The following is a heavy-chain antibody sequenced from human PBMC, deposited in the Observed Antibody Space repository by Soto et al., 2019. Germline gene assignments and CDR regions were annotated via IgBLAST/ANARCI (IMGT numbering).Heavy chain of an antibody. D-gene: IGHD1-26*01. CDR2: IYHSGST. CDR3: ASVSGRDCYALDV. Sequence: QVQLQESGPGLVKPSGTLSLTCAVSGGSISSSNWWSWVRQPPGKGLEWIGEIYHSGSTNYNPSLKLRVAISGDKSKSQFALKLSSVTAADTAVYYCASVSGRDCYALDVWGQGTTVTVSS. CDR1: GGSISSSNW. V-gene: IGHV4-4*02. J-gene: IGHJ6*02.